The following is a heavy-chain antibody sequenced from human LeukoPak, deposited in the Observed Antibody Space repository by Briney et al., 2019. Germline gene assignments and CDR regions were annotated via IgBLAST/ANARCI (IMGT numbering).Heavy chain of an antibody. Sequence: ASVKVSCKASGYTFTGYYMHWVRQAPGQGLEWMGWINPNSGGTNYAQKFQGRVTMTRDTSISTAYMELSRLRSDDTAVYYCARVMSRAQRSATFDHWGQGTLVTVSS. V-gene: IGHV1-2*02. CDR2: INPNSGGT. CDR1: GYTFTGYY. D-gene: IGHD5/OR15-5a*01. CDR3: ARVMSRAQRSATFDH. J-gene: IGHJ4*02.